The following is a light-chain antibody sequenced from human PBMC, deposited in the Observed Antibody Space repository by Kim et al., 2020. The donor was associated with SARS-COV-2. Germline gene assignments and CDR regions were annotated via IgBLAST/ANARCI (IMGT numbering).Light chain of an antibody. J-gene: IGLJ2*01. Sequence: GSLSPGQTASITCSGDKLGERYVCWYQQKPGQSPVLVICQDNKRPSGIPERFSGSNSGNTATLTISGTQAIDEADYWCQVGDSKVFGGGTQLTVL. V-gene: IGLV3-1*01. CDR3: QVGDSKV. CDR1: KLGERY. CDR2: QDN.